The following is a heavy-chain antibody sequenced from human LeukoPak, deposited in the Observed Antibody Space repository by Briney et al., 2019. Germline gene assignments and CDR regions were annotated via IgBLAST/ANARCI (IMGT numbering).Heavy chain of an antibody. D-gene: IGHD4-17*01. V-gene: IGHV1-8*03. CDR3: TRGRATVTTHWLDP. Sequence: ASVKVSCKASGYTFTNYDINWVRQAPGQGLEWVGWMNPNSGNTAYAQKFQGRVTITTSTSISTAYMELSSLRTDDTAVYYCTRGRATVTTHWLDPWGQGTLVTVSS. CDR1: GYTFTNYD. J-gene: IGHJ5*02. CDR2: MNPNSGNT.